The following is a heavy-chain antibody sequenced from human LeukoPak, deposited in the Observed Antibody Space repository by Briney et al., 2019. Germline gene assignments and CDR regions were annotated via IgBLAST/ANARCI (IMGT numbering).Heavy chain of an antibody. CDR1: GYTFTSYA. CDR2: INAGNGNT. J-gene: IGHJ4*02. D-gene: IGHD5-18*01. Sequence: ASVKVSCKASGYTFTSYAMHWVRQAPGQRLEWMGWINAGNGNTKYSQKFQGRVTITRDTSASTAYMGLSSLRSEDTAVYYCARDPWEDTAMGPASFFDYWGQGTLVTVSS. V-gene: IGHV1-3*01. CDR3: ARDPWEDTAMGPASFFDY.